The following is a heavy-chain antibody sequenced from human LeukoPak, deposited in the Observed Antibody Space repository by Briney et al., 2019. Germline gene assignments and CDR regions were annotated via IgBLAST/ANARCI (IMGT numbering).Heavy chain of an antibody. CDR2: ISVYNGDT. V-gene: IGHV1-18*01. CDR3: ARDRKYYYDSSGYYSTPEPFDY. J-gene: IGHJ4*02. Sequence: ASVKVSCKASSYIFISYGITWVRQAPGQGLEWMGWISVYNGDTNYAQKFQGRVTMITDTSTSTVYMELRSLRSDDTAVYYCARDRKYYYDSSGYYSTPEPFDYWGQGTLVTVSS. CDR1: SYIFISYG. D-gene: IGHD3-22*01.